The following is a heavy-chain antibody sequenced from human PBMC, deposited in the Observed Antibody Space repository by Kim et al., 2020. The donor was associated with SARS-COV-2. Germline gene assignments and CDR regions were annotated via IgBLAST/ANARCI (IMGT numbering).Heavy chain of an antibody. J-gene: IGHJ4*02. V-gene: IGHV3-23*01. Sequence: GGSLRLSCAASGFIFSSYGMSWVRQAPGKGLDWVAALTDSGGTTHYADSVKGRFTISRDNPNNILYLQMSSLRVEDTAVYYCAKHWGSGTYYKFLDYWGQGTLVTVSS. CDR2: LTDSGGTT. D-gene: IGHD3-10*01. CDR1: GFIFSSYG. CDR3: AKHWGSGTYYKFLDY.